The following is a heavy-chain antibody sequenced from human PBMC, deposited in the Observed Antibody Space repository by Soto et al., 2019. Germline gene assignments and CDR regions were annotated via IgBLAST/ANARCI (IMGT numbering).Heavy chain of an antibody. V-gene: IGHV4-39*01. D-gene: IGHD5-12*01. CDR3: ARHSPSAYSGYDYQVDWFDP. CDR2: IYYSGST. CDR1: GGSISSSSYY. Sequence: SETLSLTCTVPGGSISSSSYYWGWIRQPPGKGLEWIGSIYYSGSTYYNPSLKSRVTISVDTSKNQFSLKLSSVTAADTAVYYCARHSPSAYSGYDYQVDWFDPWGQGTLVTVSS. J-gene: IGHJ5*02.